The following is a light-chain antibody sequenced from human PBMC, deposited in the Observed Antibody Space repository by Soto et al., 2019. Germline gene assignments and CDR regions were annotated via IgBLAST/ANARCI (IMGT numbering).Light chain of an antibody. V-gene: IGKV1-5*01. J-gene: IGKJ1*01. CDR1: QSNSNW. CDR3: QQYNSYWT. CDR2: DAS. Sequence: DIQMTQSPSTLSASVGDRVTITCRASQSNSNWLAWYQHKPGKAPKLLIYDASSLESGVPSRFSGSGSGTEFTLTTSNLQPDDFATYYCQQYNSYWTFGHGTKVDIK.